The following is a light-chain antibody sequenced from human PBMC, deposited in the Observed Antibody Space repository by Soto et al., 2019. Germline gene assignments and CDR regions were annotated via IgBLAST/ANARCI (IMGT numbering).Light chain of an antibody. V-gene: IGKV3-20*01. CDR1: RSLSSTY. CDR3: QQYVTAPRT. Sequence: EIVLTQSPGTLSLSPGERGTLSCRASRSLSSTYLAWYQQKPGQAPRLLIYGTSNRATGIPDRFSGSESGTDFTLTISRLEPEDFAVYFCQQYVTAPRTFGQGTKVEIK. J-gene: IGKJ1*01. CDR2: GTS.